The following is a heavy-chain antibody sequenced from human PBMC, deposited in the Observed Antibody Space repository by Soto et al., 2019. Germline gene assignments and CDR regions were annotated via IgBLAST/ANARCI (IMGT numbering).Heavy chain of an antibody. D-gene: IGHD6-19*01. CDR3: ARSLGWYAIDY. V-gene: IGHV4-4*02. CDR2: MSHIGSV. J-gene: IGHJ4*02. CDR1: GVSIGSNYY. Sequence: QVLLQESGPGLVQPSGTLSLSCVVSGVSIGSNYYWGWVRQPPGKGLEWLGDMSHIGSVNYNPSLQSRNPKSKEKAQNPFSPKLNSVAAADTAVYYCARSLGWYAIDYWGQGTLVIVSS.